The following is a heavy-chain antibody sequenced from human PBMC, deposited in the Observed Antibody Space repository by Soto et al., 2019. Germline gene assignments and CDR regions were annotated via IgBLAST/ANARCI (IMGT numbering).Heavy chain of an antibody. D-gene: IGHD2-8*01. CDR1: GGSISSYY. J-gene: IGHJ3*02. CDR3: ARHDRGYCTNGVCYDDAFDI. V-gene: IGHV4-59*08. Sequence: QVQLQESGPGLVKPSETLSLTCTVSGGSISSYYWRWIRQPPGKGLEWIGYIYYSGSTNYNPSLKSRVTISVDTSKNQFSLKLSSVTAADTAVYYCARHDRGYCTNGVCYDDAFDIWGQGTMVTVSS. CDR2: IYYSGST.